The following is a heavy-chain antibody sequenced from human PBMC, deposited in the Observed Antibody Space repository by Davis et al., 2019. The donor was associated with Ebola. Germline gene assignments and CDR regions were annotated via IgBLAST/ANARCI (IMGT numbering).Heavy chain of an antibody. V-gene: IGHV3-23*01. Sequence: PGGSLRLSCVASGFVFRNYVMSWVRQAPGKGLEWVSTLGTSADTYYADSVKGRFTISRDNSKNTLYLQMNGLGVEDTAIYYCAKDEIMLDAFDIWGQGTMVTVSS. CDR1: GFVFRNYV. J-gene: IGHJ3*02. CDR3: AKDEIMLDAFDI. D-gene: IGHD2-8*01. CDR2: LGTSADT.